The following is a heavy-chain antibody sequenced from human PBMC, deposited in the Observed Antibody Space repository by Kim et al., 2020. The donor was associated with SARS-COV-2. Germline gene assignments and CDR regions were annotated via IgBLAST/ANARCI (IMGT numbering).Heavy chain of an antibody. CDR2: ISYDGSNK. Sequence: GGSLRLSCAASGFTFSSYAMHWVRQAPGKGLEWVALISYDGSNKYFADSVKGRLTISRDNSKNTLYLQMNSLRAEDTAVYYCARDFYVGNSYGYSDYWGQGTLVTVSS. CDR3: ARDFYVGNSYGYSDY. V-gene: IGHV3-30*04. J-gene: IGHJ4*02. CDR1: GFTFSSYA. D-gene: IGHD5-18*01.